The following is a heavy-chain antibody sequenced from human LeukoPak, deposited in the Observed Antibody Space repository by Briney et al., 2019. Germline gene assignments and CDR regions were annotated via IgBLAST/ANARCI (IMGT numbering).Heavy chain of an antibody. Sequence: VASVKVSCKASGYTFTSYDINWVRQATGQGLEWMGWMNPNSGNTGYAQKFQGRVTITRNTSISTAYMELSSLRSEDTAVYYCARGWEYSSSSTGYWGQGTLVTVSS. CDR1: GYTFTSYD. CDR3: ARGWEYSSSSTGY. V-gene: IGHV1-8*03. J-gene: IGHJ4*02. CDR2: MNPNSGNT. D-gene: IGHD6-6*01.